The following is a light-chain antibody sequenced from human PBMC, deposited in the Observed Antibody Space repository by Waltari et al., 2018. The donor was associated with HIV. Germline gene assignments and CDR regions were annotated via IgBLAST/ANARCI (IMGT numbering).Light chain of an antibody. CDR2: EDN. J-gene: IGLJ3*02. Sequence: NFMLTQPPSVSQSPGKTVTISCTRSRGTIASPYVKWSQHRPGSAPTTVIYEDNQRPSGVPDRFSGSIDSSSNSASLTISGLTTKDEADFYCQSYDSSKGDWVFGGGTKLTVL. CDR1: RGTIASPY. CDR3: QSYDSSKGDWV. V-gene: IGLV6-57*03.